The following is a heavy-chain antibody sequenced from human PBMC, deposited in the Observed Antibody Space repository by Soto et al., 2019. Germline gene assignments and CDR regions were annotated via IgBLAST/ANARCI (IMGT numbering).Heavy chain of an antibody. Sequence: QVQLVESGGGVVQPGRSLRLSCAASGFTFSSYGMHWVRQAPGKGLEWVAVISYDGSNKYYADSVKGRFTITRDNSKNPLYLQMNSLRAEDTAVYYCAKVDGDYYYYGMDVWGQGTTVTVSS. CDR1: GFTFSSYG. CDR2: ISYDGSNK. CDR3: AKVDGDYYYYGMDV. D-gene: IGHD4-17*01. V-gene: IGHV3-30*18. J-gene: IGHJ6*02.